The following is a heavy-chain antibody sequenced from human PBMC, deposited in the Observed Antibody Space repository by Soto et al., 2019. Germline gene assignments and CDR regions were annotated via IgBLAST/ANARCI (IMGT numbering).Heavy chain of an antibody. V-gene: IGHV3-30-3*01. D-gene: IGHD1-26*01. J-gene: IGHJ4*02. CDR1: GFTLSSHA. CDR2: ILSDGSNK. Sequence: QVQLVESGGGVVQPGRSLRLSCAVSGFTLSSHAMHWVRQAPGKGLEWVALILSDGSNKYYADSVKGRFPTSRDNSKNTMYLQMNSLSVEDTAVYYCARDDEGGSDCDLGYWGQGALVTVSS. CDR3: ARDDEGGSDCDLGY.